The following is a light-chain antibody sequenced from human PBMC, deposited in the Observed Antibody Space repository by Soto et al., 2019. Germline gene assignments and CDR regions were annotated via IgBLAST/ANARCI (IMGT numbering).Light chain of an antibody. CDR3: HQYGSSPWT. V-gene: IGKV3-20*01. CDR2: GAS. J-gene: IGKJ1*01. Sequence: EIVLTQSPGTLSLSPGERATLSCRASQTVSSARLAWFQQKAGQAPRLLIYGASSRAPGIPDRFSGSGSETDFTLTITRRESEDFAVYYCHQYGSSPWTFGQGTKVEIK. CDR1: QTVSSAR.